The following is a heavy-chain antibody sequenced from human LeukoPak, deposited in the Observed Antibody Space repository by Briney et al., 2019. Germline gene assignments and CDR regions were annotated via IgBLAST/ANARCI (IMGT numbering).Heavy chain of an antibody. J-gene: IGHJ4*02. CDR1: GFTFSTFA. V-gene: IGHV3-23*01. D-gene: IGHD2-15*01. CDR3: AKDYARGGCSLAHCNPIDS. CDR2: FNPDGI. Sequence: GGSLRLSCAASGFTFSTFAMTWVRQAPGKGLEWVSTFNPDGIHYANSVKGRFAISRDDSMSTLFLQMNSLRAEDTAIYYCAKDYARGGCSLAHCNPIDSWGQGTLVTVSS.